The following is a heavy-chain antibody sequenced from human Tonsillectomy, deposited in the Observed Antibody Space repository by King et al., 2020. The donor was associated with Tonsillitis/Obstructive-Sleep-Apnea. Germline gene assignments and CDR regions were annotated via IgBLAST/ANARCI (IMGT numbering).Heavy chain of an antibody. Sequence: QLVQSGAEVKKPGESLKISCKGSGYRFTNYWIGWVRQMPGKGLEWMGIIYPGDSYTTYSPSFQGQVTISADKSISTAYLQWSSLKASDTAMYYCARQGGITGTMWYFDPWGRGTLVTVSS. CDR1: GYRFTNYW. CDR2: IYPGDSYT. CDR3: ARQGGITGTMWYFDP. V-gene: IGHV5-51*01. J-gene: IGHJ2*01. D-gene: IGHD1-7*01.